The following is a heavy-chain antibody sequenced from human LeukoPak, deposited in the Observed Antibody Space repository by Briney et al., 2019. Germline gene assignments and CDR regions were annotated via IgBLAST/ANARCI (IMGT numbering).Heavy chain of an antibody. CDR3: AKVRMITMIAYDAFDI. V-gene: IGHV3-7*01. J-gene: IGHJ3*02. CDR1: GFIFSSYW. D-gene: IGHD3-22*01. Sequence: GGSLRLSCAASGFIFSSYWMAWVRQAPGKGLEWVANIKEDGSDKNYVDSVKGRFTISRDNAKNSLYLQMNSLRAEDTAVYYCAKVRMITMIAYDAFDIWGQGTMVTVSS. CDR2: IKEDGSDK.